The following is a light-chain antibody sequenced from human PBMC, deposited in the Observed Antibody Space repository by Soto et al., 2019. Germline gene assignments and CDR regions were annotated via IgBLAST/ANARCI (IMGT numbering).Light chain of an antibody. J-gene: IGLJ2*01. CDR3: SSCTSSSTLV. CDR2: DVT. CDR1: SSDVGGYNF. Sequence: QSALTQPASVSGSPGQSITISCTGTSSDVGGYNFVTWCQQHPGKAPKLMIYDVTNRPSGVSNRFSGSKSGNTASLTISGLQAEDEADYYCSSCTSSSTLVFGGGTKVTVL. V-gene: IGLV2-14*01.